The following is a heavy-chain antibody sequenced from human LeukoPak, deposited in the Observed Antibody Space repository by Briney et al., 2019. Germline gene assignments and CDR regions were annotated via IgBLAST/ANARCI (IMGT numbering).Heavy chain of an antibody. J-gene: IGHJ4*02. V-gene: IGHV3-48*03. CDR2: ISSSGSNI. D-gene: IGHD6-6*01. Sequence: GGSLRLSCAASGFTFSTYEMNWVRQAPGKGLEWVSYISSSGSNIYHADSVKGRFTISRDNATNSLYLQMNSLRAEDTAVYYCARGLVFSYSSSSGVRFDYWGQGTLVTVSS. CDR1: GFTFSTYE. CDR3: ARGLVFSYSSSSGVRFDY.